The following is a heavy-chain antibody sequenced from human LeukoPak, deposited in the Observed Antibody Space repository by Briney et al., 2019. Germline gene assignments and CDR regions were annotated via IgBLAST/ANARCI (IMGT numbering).Heavy chain of an antibody. CDR2: IYHSGST. CDR1: GYSISSGYY. D-gene: IGHD3-10*01. V-gene: IGHV4-38-2*02. CDR3: ARGRFGENWFDP. J-gene: IGHJ5*02. Sequence: PSETLSLTCTVSGYSISSGYYWGWIRQPPGKGLEWIGSIYHSGSTYYNPSLKSRVTISVDTSKNQFSLKLSSVTAADTAVYYCARGRFGENWFDPWGQGTLVTVSS.